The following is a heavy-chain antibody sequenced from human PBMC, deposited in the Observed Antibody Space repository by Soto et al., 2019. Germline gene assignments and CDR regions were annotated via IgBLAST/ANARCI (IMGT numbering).Heavy chain of an antibody. CDR3: ERHCIPDLTVVPAF. CDR1: GGKIIDIGCC. D-gene: IGHD2-2*02. Sequence: VVGGKIIDIGCCRARKSKTPGKGLEWIGSIYYSGSTYYKPSLKSRGTLSVDTSKTRFSLKLSSVTAADTAVYFCERHCIPDLTVVPAFWVQGSLVIGTS. V-gene: IGHV4-39*01. J-gene: IGHJ4*02. CDR2: IYYSGST.